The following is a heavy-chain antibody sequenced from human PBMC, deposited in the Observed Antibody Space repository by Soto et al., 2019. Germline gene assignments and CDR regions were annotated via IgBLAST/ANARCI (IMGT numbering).Heavy chain of an antibody. V-gene: IGHV3-30*03. D-gene: IGHD2-21*01. CDR2: ISRDGGTK. CDR1: GFTVSTYG. Sequence: QVQLVESGGGVVQPGRSLRLSCAVSGFTVSTYGMHWVRQAPGKGLEWVAVISRDGGTKYYADSVKGRFTISRDNSRNTLFVEMNSLRGDDMAVYYCAGEVAWGYWGQGTLVTVSS. J-gene: IGHJ4*02. CDR3: AGEVAWGY.